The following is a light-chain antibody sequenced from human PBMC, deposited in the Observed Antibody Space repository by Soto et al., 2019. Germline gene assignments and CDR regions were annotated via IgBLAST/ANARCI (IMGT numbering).Light chain of an antibody. CDR1: QSVINNY. J-gene: IGKJ5*01. CDR2: VAS. Sequence: EIVLTHSPGALSLSPGERATLSCRASQSVINNYLAWYQQKPGQAPRLLIYVASSRAAGIPDRFSGSGSGTDFSLTISRLELEDSAVYYCQIYSSSPPITFGQGTRLEIK. V-gene: IGKV3-20*01. CDR3: QIYSSSPPIT.